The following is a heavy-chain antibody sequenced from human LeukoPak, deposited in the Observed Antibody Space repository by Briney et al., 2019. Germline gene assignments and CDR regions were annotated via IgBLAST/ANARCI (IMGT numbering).Heavy chain of an antibody. CDR3: ARGGFTTWFDP. D-gene: IGHD3-10*01. CDR1: GFTFNIYS. CDR2: IRADGGDT. J-gene: IGHJ5*02. Sequence: GGSLRLSGAASGFTFNIYSMSWVRQAPGKGLEWVSTIRADGGDTYCADSVKGRFTISRDNSKNTLYLEMNNLRAEDTAVYYCARGGFTTWFDPWGQGALVTVSS. V-gene: IGHV3-23*01.